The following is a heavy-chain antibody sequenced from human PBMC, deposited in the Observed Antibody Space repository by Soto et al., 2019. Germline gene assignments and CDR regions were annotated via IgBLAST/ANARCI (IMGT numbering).Heavy chain of an antibody. CDR1: GGSISSGDYY. D-gene: IGHD3-22*01. CDR3: ARGVGSNYYDSSGYSYYFDY. V-gene: IGHV4-30-4*01. CDR2: IYYSGST. J-gene: IGHJ4*02. Sequence: NPSETLSLTCTVSGGSISSGDYYWSWIRQPPGKGLEWIGYIYYSGSTYYNPSLKSRVTISVDTSKNQFSLKLSSVTAADTAVYYCARGVGSNYYDSSGYSYYFDYWGQGTLVTVSS.